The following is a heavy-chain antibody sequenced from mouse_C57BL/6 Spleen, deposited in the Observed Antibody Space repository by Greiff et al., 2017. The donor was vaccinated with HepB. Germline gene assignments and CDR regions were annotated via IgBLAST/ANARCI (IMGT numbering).Heavy chain of an antibody. Sequence: QVQLKQSGAELVKPGASVKMSCKASGYTFTSYWITWVKQRPGQGLEWIGDIYPGSGSTNYNEKFKSKATLTVDTSSSTAYMQLSSLTSEDSAVYYCARGGSREDYFDYWGQGTTLTVSS. V-gene: IGHV1-55*01. CDR2: IYPGSGST. D-gene: IGHD1-1*01. J-gene: IGHJ2*01. CDR3: ARGGSREDYFDY. CDR1: GYTFTSYW.